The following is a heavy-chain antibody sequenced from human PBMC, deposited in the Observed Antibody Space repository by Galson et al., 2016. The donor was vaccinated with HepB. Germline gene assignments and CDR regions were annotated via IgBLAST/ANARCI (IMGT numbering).Heavy chain of an antibody. Sequence: SLRLSCAASGFSFRGYWMSWVRQAPGKGLEWVANIKGDGSEKYYVDSVKGRFTISRDNAKNSLYLQMKSLTAEDTAIYYCARDGYHYAMDVWGQGTTVTVSS. CDR3: ARDGYHYAMDV. CDR1: GFSFRGYW. J-gene: IGHJ6*02. V-gene: IGHV3-7*03. CDR2: IKGDGSEK.